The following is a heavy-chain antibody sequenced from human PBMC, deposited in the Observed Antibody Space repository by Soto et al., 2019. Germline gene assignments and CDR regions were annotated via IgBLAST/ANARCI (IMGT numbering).Heavy chain of an antibody. CDR2: IYHSGST. CDR1: GGSISSGGYS. V-gene: IGHV4-30-2*01. J-gene: IGHJ5*02. Sequence: SETLSLTCAVSGGSISSGGYSWSWIRQPPGKGLEWIGYIYHSGSTYYNPFLKSRVTISVDSSKNQFSLKLSSVTAADTAVYYCARERFSRVLLWFGESLGWFDPWGQGTLVTVSS. D-gene: IGHD3-10*01. CDR3: ARERFSRVLLWFGESLGWFDP.